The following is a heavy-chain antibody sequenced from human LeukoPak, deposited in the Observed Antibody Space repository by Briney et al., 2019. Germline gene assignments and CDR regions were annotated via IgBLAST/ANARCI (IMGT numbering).Heavy chain of an antibody. Sequence: SETLSLTCTVSGGSISSYYWSWIRQPPGKGLEWIGYIYYSGSTYYNPSLKSRVTISADTSKNQFSLKLSSVTAADTAVYYCARGALRDLYALFYMDIWGKGTTVTVSS. CDR3: ARGALRDLYALFYMDI. CDR2: IYYSGST. CDR1: GGSISSYY. V-gene: IGHV4-59*08. J-gene: IGHJ6*03. D-gene: IGHD5/OR15-5a*01.